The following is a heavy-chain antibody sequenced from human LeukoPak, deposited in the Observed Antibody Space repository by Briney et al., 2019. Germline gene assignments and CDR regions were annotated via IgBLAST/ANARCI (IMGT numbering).Heavy chain of an antibody. Sequence: PGGSLRLSCTASGFTFSSYWMSWVRQAPGKGLEWVANIKQDGSEKYYVDSVKGRFTISRDNAKNSLYLQMNSLRAEDTAVYYCARERRYFESDLDYWGLGTLVTVSS. CDR3: ARERRYFESDLDY. V-gene: IGHV3-7*03. D-gene: IGHD3-9*01. CDR1: GFTFSSYW. J-gene: IGHJ4*02. CDR2: IKQDGSEK.